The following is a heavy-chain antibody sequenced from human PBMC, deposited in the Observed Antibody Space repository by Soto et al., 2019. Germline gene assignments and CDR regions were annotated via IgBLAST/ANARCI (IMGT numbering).Heavy chain of an antibody. CDR2: IYYSGST. CDR1: GGSISSYY. CDR3: ASLQVPGNFDY. Sequence: LSLTCTVSGGSISSYYWSWIRQPPGKGLEWIGYIYYSGSTNYNPSLKSRVTISVDTSKNQFSLKLSSLTAADTAMYYCASLQVPGNFDYWGQGTLVTVSS. D-gene: IGHD6-13*01. J-gene: IGHJ4*02. V-gene: IGHV4-59*08.